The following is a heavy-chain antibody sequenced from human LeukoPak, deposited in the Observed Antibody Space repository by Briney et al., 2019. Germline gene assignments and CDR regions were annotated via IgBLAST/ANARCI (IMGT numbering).Heavy chain of an antibody. CDR3: AKDPIFSGSYGVFDY. J-gene: IGHJ4*02. D-gene: IGHD1-26*01. V-gene: IGHV3-23*01. CDR2: ISGSGGST. Sequence: GGSLRLSCAASGFTFSSYAMSWVHQAPGKGLEWVSAISGSGGSTYYADSVKGRFTISRDNSKNTLYLQMNSLRAGDTAVYYCAKDPIFSGSYGVFDYWGLGTLVTVSS. CDR1: GFTFSSYA.